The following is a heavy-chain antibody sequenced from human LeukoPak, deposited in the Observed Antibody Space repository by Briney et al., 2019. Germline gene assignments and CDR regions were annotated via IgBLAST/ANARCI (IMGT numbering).Heavy chain of an antibody. CDR3: ARDYYDSSGYSNWFDP. D-gene: IGHD3-22*01. CDR2: INPNSGGT. J-gene: IGHJ5*02. Sequence: ASVKVSCKASGYTFTGYYMHWVRQAPGQGLEWMGWINPNSGGTNYAQKFQGRVTMTRDTPISTAYMELSRLRSDDTAVYYCARDYYDSSGYSNWFDPWGQGTLVTVSS. V-gene: IGHV1-2*02. CDR1: GYTFTGYY.